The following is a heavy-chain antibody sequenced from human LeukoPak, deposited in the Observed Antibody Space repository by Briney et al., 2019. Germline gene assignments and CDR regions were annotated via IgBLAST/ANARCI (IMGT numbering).Heavy chain of an antibody. V-gene: IGHV3-53*01. D-gene: IGHD3-9*01. CDR3: ARWATGYLRTFDY. CDR1: GFTVSSTS. Sequence: PGGSLRLSCAASGFTVSSTSMSWVRQAPGKGLEWVAIIYSGGTTYYADSVKGRFTISRDNSKSTLYLQMNSLRVEDTAVYYCARWATGYLRTFDYWGQGTLVTVSS. J-gene: IGHJ4*02. CDR2: IYSGGTT.